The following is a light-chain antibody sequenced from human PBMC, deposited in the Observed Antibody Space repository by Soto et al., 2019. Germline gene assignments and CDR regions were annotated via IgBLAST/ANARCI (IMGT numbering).Light chain of an antibody. V-gene: IGKV3-20*01. CDR3: QQYGGSPQT. CDR1: QSVSNY. J-gene: IGKJ1*01. CDR2: GSS. Sequence: EIVLTQSPGTLALSPGERATLSCRASQSVSNYLVWYQQKPGHAPRLLISGSSSRATGTPDRFSGSGSGTKFTLTIRRLEPEDFAVYYCQQYGGSPQTFGQGTKVDIK.